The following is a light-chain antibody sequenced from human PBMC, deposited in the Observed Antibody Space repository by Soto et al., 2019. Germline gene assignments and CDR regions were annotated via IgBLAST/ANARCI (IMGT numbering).Light chain of an antibody. CDR3: QQRSNWPWT. Sequence: EIVLTQSPATLSLSPGERATLSCRASQSVSSYLAWYQHKPGQAPRLLIYDASNRATGIPARFSGSGSGTDFTLTISILEPEDFAVYYCQQRSNWPWTFGQGTKVEIK. V-gene: IGKV3-11*01. J-gene: IGKJ1*01. CDR1: QSVSSY. CDR2: DAS.